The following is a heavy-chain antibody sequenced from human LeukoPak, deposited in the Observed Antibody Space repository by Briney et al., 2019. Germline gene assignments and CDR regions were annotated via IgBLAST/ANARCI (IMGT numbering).Heavy chain of an antibody. D-gene: IGHD2-15*01. J-gene: IGHJ4*02. CDR1: GFTFSSYA. Sequence: GGSLGLSCAASGFTFSSYAMSWVRQAPGKGLEWVSAISGSGGSTYYADSVKGRFTISRDNSKNTLYLQMNSLRAEDTAVYYCAKAGVVVVAAIDYWGQGTLVTVSS. CDR3: AKAGVVVVAAIDY. V-gene: IGHV3-23*01. CDR2: ISGSGGST.